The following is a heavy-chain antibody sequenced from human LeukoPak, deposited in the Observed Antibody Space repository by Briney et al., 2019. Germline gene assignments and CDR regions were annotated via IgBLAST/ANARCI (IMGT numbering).Heavy chain of an antibody. J-gene: IGHJ4*02. Sequence: ASVKVSCKTSGYTFTDYYIHWVRQAPGQGLEWMGWINPDSGYTNYAQKFQGRVTMTRDTSINTAYMELSRLTSDDTAVYYCARDFPRVVPAANPGGDWGQGTLVTVSS. CDR3: ARDFPRVVPAANPGGD. D-gene: IGHD2-2*01. V-gene: IGHV1-2*02. CDR2: INPDSGYT. CDR1: GYTFTDYY.